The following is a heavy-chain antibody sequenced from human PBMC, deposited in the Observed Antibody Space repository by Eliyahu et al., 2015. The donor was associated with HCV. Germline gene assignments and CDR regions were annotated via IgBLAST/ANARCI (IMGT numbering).Heavy chain of an antibody. D-gene: IGHD3-3*01. V-gene: IGHV2-26*01. Sequence: QVTLKESGPVLVKPTETLTLTCTVSGFSLSNARMGVSWIRQPPGKALEWLAHIFSNDEKSYSTSLKSRLTISKDTSKSQVVLTMTNMDPVDTATYYCARIGLEYDFWSGSSDPVKFDYWGQGTLVTVSS. CDR3: ARIGLEYDFWSGSSDPVKFDY. CDR1: GFSLSNARMG. CDR2: IFSNDEK. J-gene: IGHJ4*02.